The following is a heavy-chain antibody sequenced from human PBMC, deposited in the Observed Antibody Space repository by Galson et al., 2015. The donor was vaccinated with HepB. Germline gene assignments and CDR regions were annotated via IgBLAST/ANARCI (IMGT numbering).Heavy chain of an antibody. J-gene: IGHJ4*02. CDR2: INPNSGGT. CDR3: ARDWLLRDYFDY. Sequence: SVKVSCKASGSTFTGYYMHWVRQAPGQGLEWMGWINPNSGGTNYAQKFQGRVTMTRDTSISTAYMELSRLRSDDTAVYYCARDWLLRDYFDYWGQGTLVTVSS. CDR1: GSTFTGYY. V-gene: IGHV1-2*02. D-gene: IGHD2-15*01.